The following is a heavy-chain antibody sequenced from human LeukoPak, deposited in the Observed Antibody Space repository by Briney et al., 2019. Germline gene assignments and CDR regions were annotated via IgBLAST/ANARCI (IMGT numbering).Heavy chain of an antibody. CDR1: GYTLTELS. Sequence: GPSVQVSCKVSGYTLTELSMHWVRQAPGKGLEWMGGFDPEDGEAIYAQKFQGRVTMTEDTSTDTAYMELSSLRSEDTAVYYCATGVAAAGWLDYWGQGTLVTVSS. CDR2: FDPEDGEA. CDR3: ATGVAAAGWLDY. D-gene: IGHD6-13*01. J-gene: IGHJ4*02. V-gene: IGHV1-24*01.